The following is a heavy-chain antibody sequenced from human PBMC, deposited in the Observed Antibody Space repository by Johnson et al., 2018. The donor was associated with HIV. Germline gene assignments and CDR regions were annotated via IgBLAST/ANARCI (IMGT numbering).Heavy chain of an antibody. J-gene: IGHJ3*02. D-gene: IGHD7-27*01. CDR2: ISGSGGCT. Sequence: VQLVESGGGLVPPGGSLRLSCAASGFTFSSYAMSWVRQAPGKGLEWVSAISGSGGCTYYADSVKGRFTISRDNSKNTLYLQMNSLRAEDTAVYYCAKEIALTGERSDAFDIWGQGTMVTVSS. CDR1: GFTFSSYA. CDR3: AKEIALTGERSDAFDI. V-gene: IGHV3-23*04.